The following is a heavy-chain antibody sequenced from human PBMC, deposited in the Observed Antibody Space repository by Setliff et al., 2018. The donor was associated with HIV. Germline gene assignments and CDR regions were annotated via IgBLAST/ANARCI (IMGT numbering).Heavy chain of an antibody. D-gene: IGHD1-26*01. V-gene: IGHV3-72*01. CDR3: TTDLGSGRFSWNNN. J-gene: IGHJ4*02. CDR2: TRNKANGYIT. Sequence: GSLRLSCAASGFTLSDYYMDWVRQAPGKGLEWVGRTRNKANGYITEYGASVQGRFTISRDNSKNTLSLQMNSLKTEDTAIYYCTTDLGSGRFSWNNNWGQGTLVTVSS. CDR1: GFTLSDYY.